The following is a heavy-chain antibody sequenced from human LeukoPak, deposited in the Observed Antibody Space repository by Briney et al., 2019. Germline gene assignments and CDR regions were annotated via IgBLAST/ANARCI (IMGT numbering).Heavy chain of an antibody. Sequence: GGSLRLSCAASGFTFDDYAMHWVRQAPGKGLEWVSLISWDGGSTYYADSVKGRFTISRDNSKNSLYLQMNSLRAEDTALYYCAKDMGGRTRAGDYYYMDVWGKGTTVTVSS. V-gene: IGHV3-43D*03. J-gene: IGHJ6*03. CDR1: GFTFDDYA. D-gene: IGHD3-16*01. CDR2: ISWDGGST. CDR3: AKDMGGRTRAGDYYYMDV.